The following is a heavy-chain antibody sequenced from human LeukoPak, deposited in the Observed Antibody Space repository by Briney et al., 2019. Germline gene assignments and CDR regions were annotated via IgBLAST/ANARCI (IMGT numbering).Heavy chain of an antibody. D-gene: IGHD2-21*02. V-gene: IGHV1-8*03. CDR3: ARGNRGVILTAMRGNWFDA. Sequence: ASVKVSCKASGYTFTSHSISWVRQAPGQGLEWMGWMNPNSANTGYAQKFQGRVTITRNTSIRTAFMELSSLRSEDTAVYYCARGNRGVILTAMRGNWFDAWGQGTLVTVSS. J-gene: IGHJ5*02. CDR1: GYTFTSHS. CDR2: MNPNSANT.